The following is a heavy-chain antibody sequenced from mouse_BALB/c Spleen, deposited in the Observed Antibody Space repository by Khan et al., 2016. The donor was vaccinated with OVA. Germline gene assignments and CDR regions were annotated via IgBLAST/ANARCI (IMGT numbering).Heavy chain of an antibody. CDR1: GYSITSGYY. CDR2: ITYDGSN. Sequence: EVQLQESGPGLVKPSQSLSLTCSVTGYSITSGYYWNWIRQFPGNKLEWMGYITYDGSNNSTPFLKNRISITRDTSKKQFFLKLNSVNTDDTATYFCARNYYGSSLGFAYWGQGTLVTVSA. J-gene: IGHJ3*01. D-gene: IGHD1-1*01. CDR3: ARNYYGSSLGFAY. V-gene: IGHV3-6*02.